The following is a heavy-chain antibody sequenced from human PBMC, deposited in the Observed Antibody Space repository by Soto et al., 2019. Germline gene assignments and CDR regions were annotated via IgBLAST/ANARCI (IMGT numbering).Heavy chain of an antibody. CDR1: GFTFSDYY. V-gene: IGHV3-11*01. D-gene: IGHD1-26*01. J-gene: IGHJ6*02. Sequence: PGGSLRLSCAASGFTFSDYYMSWIRQAPGKGLEWVSYISSSGSTIYYADSVKGRFTISRDNAKNSLYLQMNSLRAEDTAVYYCERDRQKWELRSYYYGMDVWGQGTTVTVSS. CDR3: ERDRQKWELRSYYYGMDV. CDR2: ISSSGSTI.